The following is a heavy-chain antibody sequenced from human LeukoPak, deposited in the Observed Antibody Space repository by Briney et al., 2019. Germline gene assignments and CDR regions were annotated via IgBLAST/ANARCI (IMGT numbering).Heavy chain of an antibody. J-gene: IGHJ5*02. CDR1: GYTFTAYY. D-gene: IGHD2-2*02. Sequence: ASVKVSCKASGYTFTAYYVHWVRQAPGLGLEWMGWITPNSGGTEYAQKFQGRVTMTRDTSISTAYMELSGLRSDDTAVYYCARGFRLSAIEDCFDPWGQGTLVTVSS. CDR3: ARGFRLSAIEDCFDP. V-gene: IGHV1-2*02. CDR2: ITPNSGGT.